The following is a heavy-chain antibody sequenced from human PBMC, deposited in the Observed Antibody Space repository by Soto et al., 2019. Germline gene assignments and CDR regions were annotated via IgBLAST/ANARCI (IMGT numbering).Heavy chain of an antibody. Sequence: ASVKVSCKASGYTFTSYYMHWVRQAPGQGLEWMGIINPSGGSTSYAQKFQGRVTMTRDTSTSTVYMELSSLRSEDTAVYYCERDRVVVKLSDAFDIWGQGTMVPVSS. CDR1: GYTFTSYY. CDR3: ERDRVVVKLSDAFDI. J-gene: IGHJ3*02. D-gene: IGHD2-15*01. CDR2: INPSGGST. V-gene: IGHV1-46*01.